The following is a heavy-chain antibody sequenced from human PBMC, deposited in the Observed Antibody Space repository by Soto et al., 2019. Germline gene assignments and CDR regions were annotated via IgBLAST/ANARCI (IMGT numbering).Heavy chain of an antibody. D-gene: IGHD6-6*01. CDR1: GFTFSGYW. J-gene: IGHJ5*02. Sequence: PGGSLRLSCAASGFTFSGYWMHWVRQAPGKGLVWVSHSNSDGSSTSYADSVKGRFTISRDNAKNTLYLQMNSLRAEDTAVYFCARSLYSTSHLASSGKGTQVTDSS. CDR2: SNSDGSST. V-gene: IGHV3-74*01. CDR3: ARSLYSTSHLAS.